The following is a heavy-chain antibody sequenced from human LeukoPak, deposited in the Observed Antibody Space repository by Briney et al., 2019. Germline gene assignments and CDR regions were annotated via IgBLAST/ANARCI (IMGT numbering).Heavy chain of an antibody. Sequence: GGSLRLSCAASGFTFSHYWMHWVRQAPGKGLVWVSRINSDESNTNSYADSVKGRFIISRDNAKNTLYLQMNSLRAEDTAVYFCGRGGNGIDIWGQGTTVIVSS. CDR3: GRGGNGIDI. J-gene: IGHJ3*02. CDR2: INSDESNT. D-gene: IGHD2-8*01. V-gene: IGHV3-74*01. CDR1: GFTFSHYW.